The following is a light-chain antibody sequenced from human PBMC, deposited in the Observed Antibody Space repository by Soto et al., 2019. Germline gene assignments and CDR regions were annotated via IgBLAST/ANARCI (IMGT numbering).Light chain of an antibody. CDR2: GTS. Sequence: EIVLTQSPATLSLSPGERATLSCRASQSVSSSYLAWYQQKPGQAPKLLVYGTSSRATGIPDRFSGSGSGTDFILTISRLEPEDFAMYYCQQYGDSFPLTFGGGIKLEIK. CDR3: QQYGDSFPLT. CDR1: QSVSSSY. J-gene: IGKJ4*01. V-gene: IGKV3-20*01.